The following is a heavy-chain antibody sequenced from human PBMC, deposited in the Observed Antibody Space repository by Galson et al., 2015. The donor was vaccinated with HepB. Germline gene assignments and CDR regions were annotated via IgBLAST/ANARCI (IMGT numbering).Heavy chain of an antibody. Sequence: SLRLSCAASGFTFSSYGMHWVRQAPGKGLEWVAVISYDGSNKYYADSVKGRFTISRDNSKNTLYLEMNSLRAEDTAVYYCAKQYCSSRSCYDVQGLFDYWGQGTLVTVS. D-gene: IGHD2-2*01. CDR1: GFTFSSYG. V-gene: IGHV3-30*18. J-gene: IGHJ4*02. CDR2: ISYDGSNK. CDR3: AKQYCSSRSCYDVQGLFDY.